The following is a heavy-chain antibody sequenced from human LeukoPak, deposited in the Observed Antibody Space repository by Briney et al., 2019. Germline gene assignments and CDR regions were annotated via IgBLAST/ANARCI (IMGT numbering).Heavy chain of an antibody. CDR1: GSSISSYY. D-gene: IGHD2-21*02. J-gene: IGHJ3*02. CDR2: IYYSGST. V-gene: IGHV4-59*01. CDR3: AREVTLDAFDI. Sequence: SETLSLTCTVSGSSISSYYWSWIRQRPGKGLEWIGYIYYSGSTNYNPSLKSRVTISVDTSKNQFSLKLSSVTAADTAVYYCAREVTLDAFDIWGQGTMVTVSS.